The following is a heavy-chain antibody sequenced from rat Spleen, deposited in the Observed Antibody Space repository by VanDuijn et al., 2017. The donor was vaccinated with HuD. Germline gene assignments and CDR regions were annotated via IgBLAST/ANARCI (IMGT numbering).Heavy chain of an antibody. J-gene: IGHJ2*01. CDR3: TTGDYSDGGDY. Sequence: QVQLKESGPGLVQPSQTLSLTCTVSGLSLISNSVSWFRQPPGKGLEWMGGIWGDGSTDYNSFLKSRLSISRDTSKSQVFLKMNSLQTEDTAIYFCTTGDYSDGGDYWGQGVMVTVSS. CDR2: IWGDGST. V-gene: IGHV2-47*01. CDR1: GLSLISNS. D-gene: IGHD1-12*02.